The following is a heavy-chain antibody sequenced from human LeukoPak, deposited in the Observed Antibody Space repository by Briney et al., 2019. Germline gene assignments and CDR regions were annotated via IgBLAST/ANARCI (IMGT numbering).Heavy chain of an antibody. J-gene: IGHJ4*02. CDR1: GYIFTTFY. D-gene: IGHD1-26*01. CDR3: ARDREGLTPSSFDY. CDR2: INPSGGST. Sequence: ASVKVSCKTSGYIFTTFYIHWVRQAPGQGLEWMGIINPSGGSTNYAQKFQGRVTMTRDTSTSTVYMELNSLRSEDTAVYYCARDREGLTPSSFDYWGPGALVTVSS. V-gene: IGHV1-46*01.